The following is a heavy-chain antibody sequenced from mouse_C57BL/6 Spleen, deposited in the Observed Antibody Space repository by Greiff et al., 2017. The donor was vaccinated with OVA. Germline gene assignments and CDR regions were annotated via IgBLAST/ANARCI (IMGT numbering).Heavy chain of an antibody. CDR3: ARERGDS. CDR2: INPSNGGT. V-gene: IGHV1-53*01. CDR1: GYTFTSYW. J-gene: IGHJ3*01. Sequence: QVQLQQSGTELVKPGASVKLSCTASGYTFTSYWMHWVKQRPGQGLEWIGNINPSNGGTNYDEKFKSKVTLTADKSCSTDYMQLSSLTSGDSAVYSGARERGDSWGQGTLVTVSA.